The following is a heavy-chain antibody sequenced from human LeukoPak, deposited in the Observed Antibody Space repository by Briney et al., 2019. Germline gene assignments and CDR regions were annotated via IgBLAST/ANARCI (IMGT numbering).Heavy chain of an antibody. Sequence: GGSLRLSCAASGFTFSNSGMHWVRQAPGKGLEWVAFIRYDGSNKYYADFVKGRFSISRDNSKNTLYLQMNSLRAEDTAVYYCARQQNYYGSGSYDYWGQGTLVTVSS. D-gene: IGHD3-10*01. CDR2: IRYDGSNK. CDR3: ARQQNYYGSGSYDY. V-gene: IGHV3-30*02. J-gene: IGHJ4*02. CDR1: GFTFSNSG.